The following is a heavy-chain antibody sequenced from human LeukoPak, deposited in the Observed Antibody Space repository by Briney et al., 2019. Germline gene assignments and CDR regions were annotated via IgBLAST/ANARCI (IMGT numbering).Heavy chain of an antibody. CDR1: GFTFSSYA. D-gene: IGHD6-19*01. J-gene: IGHJ5*02. Sequence: GGSLRLSCAASGFTFSSYAMSWVRQAPGKGLEWVSAISGSGGSTYYADSVKGRFTISRDNSKNTLYLQMNSLRAEDTAVYHCAKVGSSGWYGFKWFDPWGQGTLVTVSS. CDR2: ISGSGGST. CDR3: AKVGSSGWYGFKWFDP. V-gene: IGHV3-23*01.